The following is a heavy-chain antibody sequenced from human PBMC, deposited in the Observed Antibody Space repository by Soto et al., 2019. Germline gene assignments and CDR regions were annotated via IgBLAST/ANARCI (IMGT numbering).Heavy chain of an antibody. CDR1: GFTFSSYA. J-gene: IGHJ4*02. CDR3: AKAKYSSPYPAFDY. V-gene: IGHV3-23*01. Sequence: GVLRLSCAASGFTFSSYAMSWVRQAPGKGLEWVSAISGSGGSTYYADSVKGRFTISRDNSKNTLYLQMNSLRAEDTAVYYCAKAKYSSPYPAFDYWGQGTLVTV. CDR2: ISGSGGST. D-gene: IGHD6-6*01.